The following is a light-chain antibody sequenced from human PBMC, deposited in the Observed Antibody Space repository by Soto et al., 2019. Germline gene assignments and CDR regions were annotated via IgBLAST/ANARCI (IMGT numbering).Light chain of an antibody. CDR2: DAS. CDR3: QQRSNWPIT. CDR1: QSVSSY. V-gene: IGKV3-11*01. J-gene: IGKJ5*01. Sequence: VLSHSPAAVYLSPRTTATLSCRASQSVSSYVAWYQQKPGQAPRLRIYDASNRATGIPARFSGSGSGTDFTLTISSLEPEDFAVYYCQQRSNWPITFGQGTRLEIK.